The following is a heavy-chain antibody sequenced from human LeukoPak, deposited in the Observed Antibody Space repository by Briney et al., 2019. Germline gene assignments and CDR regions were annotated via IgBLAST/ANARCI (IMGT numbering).Heavy chain of an antibody. CDR2: IYPADSES. CDR1: GYSFTTYW. CDR3: ARHRIPGSHDAFDI. J-gene: IGHJ3*02. Sequence: GESLKISCKGSGYSFTTYWIGWVRQMPGKGLEWMGIIYPADSESRYSPSLQGQVTISVDRSISTAYLQWSSLEASDTAMYYCARHRIPGSHDAFDIWGQGTMVTVSS. D-gene: IGHD2-15*01. V-gene: IGHV5-51*01.